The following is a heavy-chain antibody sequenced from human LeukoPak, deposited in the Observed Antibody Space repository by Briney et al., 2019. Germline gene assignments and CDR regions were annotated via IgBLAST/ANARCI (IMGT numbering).Heavy chain of an antibody. CDR2: IIPIFGTA. CDR1: GGTFSSYA. D-gene: IGHD3-22*01. V-gene: IGHV1-69*05. Sequence: ASVKVSCKASGGTFSSYAISWLRQAPGQGLEWMGGIIPIFGTANYAQKFQGRVTITTDESTSTAYMELSSLRSEDTAVYYCARDMGYYDSSGYYLYWGQGTLVTVSS. CDR3: ARDMGYYDSSGYYLY. J-gene: IGHJ4*02.